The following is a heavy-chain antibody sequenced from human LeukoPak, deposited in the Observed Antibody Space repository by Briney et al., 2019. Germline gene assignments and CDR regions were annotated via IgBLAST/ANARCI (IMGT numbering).Heavy chain of an antibody. Sequence: GGSLRLSCAASGFNFNSYWMSWVRQAPGKGLECVANIKQDGGEIYFVDSVKGRFTISRDNAKSSLYLQMNSLRGEDTAVYYCARARYGSGGYFFDFWGQGTLVTVSS. CDR3: ARARYGSGGYFFDF. D-gene: IGHD3-10*01. CDR2: IKQDGGEI. V-gene: IGHV3-7*04. CDR1: GFNFNSYW. J-gene: IGHJ4*02.